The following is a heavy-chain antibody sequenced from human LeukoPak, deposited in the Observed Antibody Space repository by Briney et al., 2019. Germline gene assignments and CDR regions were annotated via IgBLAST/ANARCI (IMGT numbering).Heavy chain of an antibody. Sequence: GGSLRLSCAASGFTFSSYWMSWVRQAPGKGLEWVSSISSSSSYIYYADSVKGRFTISRDNAKNSLYLQMNSLRAEDTAVYYCASAGYSSSWYFLFWGQGTLVTVSS. CDR1: GFTFSSYW. CDR3: ASAGYSSSWYFLF. V-gene: IGHV3-21*01. D-gene: IGHD6-13*01. J-gene: IGHJ4*02. CDR2: ISSSSSYI.